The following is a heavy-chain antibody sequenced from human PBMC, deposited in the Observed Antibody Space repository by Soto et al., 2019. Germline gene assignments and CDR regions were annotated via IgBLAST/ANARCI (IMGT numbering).Heavy chain of an antibody. CDR1: GGTFSSYA. CDR3: ARATTNADYLVMGAPYYYYGMDV. D-gene: IGHD4-17*01. CDR2: IIPIFGTA. V-gene: IGHV1-69*06. J-gene: IGHJ6*02. Sequence: SVKVSCKASGGTFSSYAISWVRQAPGQGLEWMGGIIPIFGTANYAQKFQGRVTITADKSTSTAYMELSSLRSEDTAVYYCARATTNADYLVMGAPYYYYGMDVWGQGTTVTVSS.